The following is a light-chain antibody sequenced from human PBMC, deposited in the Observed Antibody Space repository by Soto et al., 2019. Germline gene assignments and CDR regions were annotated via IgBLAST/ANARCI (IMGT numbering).Light chain of an antibody. CDR1: SSNIGAGYD. CDR3: QSYDSSLSGVV. CDR2: GNS. J-gene: IGLJ2*01. Sequence: QSVLTQPPSVSGAPGQRVTLSFTGDSSNIGAGYDVHWYQQLPGTAPKLLIYGNSNRPSGVPDRFSGSKSGTSASLAITGLQAEDEADYYCQSYDSSLSGVVFGGGTKLTVL. V-gene: IGLV1-40*01.